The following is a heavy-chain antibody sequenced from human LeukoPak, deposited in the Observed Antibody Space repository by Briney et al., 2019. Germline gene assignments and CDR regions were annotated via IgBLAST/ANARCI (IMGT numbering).Heavy chain of an antibody. Sequence: PGRSLRLSCAASGFTLDDYAMHWVRQAPGKGLEWVSGISWNSGSIGYADSVKGRFTISRDNAKNSLYLQMNSLRAEDTALYYCARDPYYYGSGRSSYGMDVWGQGTTVTVSS. J-gene: IGHJ6*02. CDR3: ARDPYYYGSGRSSYGMDV. D-gene: IGHD3-10*01. CDR2: ISWNSGSI. V-gene: IGHV3-9*01. CDR1: GFTLDDYA.